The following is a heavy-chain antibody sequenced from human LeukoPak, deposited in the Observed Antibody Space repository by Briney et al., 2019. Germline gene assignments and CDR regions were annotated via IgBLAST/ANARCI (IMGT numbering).Heavy chain of an antibody. CDR3: ASPPKGYFDWPDAFDI. CDR1: GFTFSSYG. Sequence: GGSLRLSCAASGFTFSSYGMHWVRQAPGKGLEWVAFIRYDGSNKYYADSVKGRFTISRDNSKNTLYLQMNSLRAEDTAVYYCASPPKGYFDWPDAFDIWGQGTMVTVSS. D-gene: IGHD3-9*01. CDR2: IRYDGSNK. V-gene: IGHV3-30*02. J-gene: IGHJ3*02.